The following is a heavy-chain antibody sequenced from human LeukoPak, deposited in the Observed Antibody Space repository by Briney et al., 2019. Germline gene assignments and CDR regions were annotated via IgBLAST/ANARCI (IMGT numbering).Heavy chain of an antibody. CDR1: GGSISSGGYY. J-gene: IGHJ4*02. V-gene: IGHV4-31*03. CDR2: IYYSGST. Sequence: PSQTLSLTCTVSGGSISSGGYYWSWIRQHPGKGLEWIGYIYYSGSTYYNPSLKSRVTISVDTSKNQFSLKLSSVTAADTAVYYCARDGYSYGSWWDYWGQGTLVTVSS. D-gene: IGHD5-18*01. CDR3: ARDGYSYGSWWDY.